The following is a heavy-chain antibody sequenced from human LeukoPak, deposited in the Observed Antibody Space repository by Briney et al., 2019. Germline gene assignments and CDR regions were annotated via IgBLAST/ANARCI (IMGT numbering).Heavy chain of an antibody. CDR3: TTHADYYDSSGLDY. V-gene: IGHV3-15*01. CDR1: GFTFSNAW. J-gene: IGHJ4*02. Sequence: GGSLRLSCAASGFTFSNAWMSWVRQAPGKGLEWVGRIKSKTDGGTTDYAAPVKGRFTISRDDSKNTLYPQMNGLKTEDTAVYYCTTHADYYDSSGLDYWGQGTLVTVSS. D-gene: IGHD3-22*01. CDR2: IKSKTDGGTT.